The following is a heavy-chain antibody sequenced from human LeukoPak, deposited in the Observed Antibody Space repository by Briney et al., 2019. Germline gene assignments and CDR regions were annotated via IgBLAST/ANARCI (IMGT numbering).Heavy chain of an antibody. D-gene: IGHD2-2*01. J-gene: IGHJ3*02. CDR1: GYTFTGYY. V-gene: IGHV1-2*02. CDR2: INPNSGGT. Sequence: ASVTVSFKASGYTFTGYYMHWVRQAPGQGLEWMGWINPNSGGTNYAQKFQGRVTMTRDTSISTAYMELSRLRSDDTAVYYCAGVPRDSTSGHQTDAFDIWGQGTMVTVSS. CDR3: AGVPRDSTSGHQTDAFDI.